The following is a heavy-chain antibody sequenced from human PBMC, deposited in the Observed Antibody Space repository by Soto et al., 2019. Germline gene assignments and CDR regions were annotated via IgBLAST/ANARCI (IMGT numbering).Heavy chain of an antibody. CDR3: ARGLLYATTYFDY. V-gene: IGHV1-69*06. CDR2: IIPVVGTT. J-gene: IGHJ4*02. Sequence: QVQLVQSGAEVKKPGSSVKVSCKASGDTFTTNSLNWVRQAPGQGLEWMGGIIPVVGTTKYAQKYQDRVTITGDKSPNTAYMELSSLRSDDTAVYYSARGLLYATTYFDYWGQGTPVTVSS. D-gene: IGHD2-8*01. CDR1: GDTFTTNS.